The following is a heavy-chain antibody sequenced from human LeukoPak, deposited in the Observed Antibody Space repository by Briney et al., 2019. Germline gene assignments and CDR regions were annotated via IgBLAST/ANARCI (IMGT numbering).Heavy chain of an antibody. Sequence: GGSLRLSCAASGFTFSDYYMSWVRQAPGKGLEWMASINPDGSVAIYGDSMKGRFTISRDNAKNSLYLQMNSRTVEDTAVYYCTTRSDWLFDFWAQGTLVTVSS. J-gene: IGHJ4*02. CDR2: INPDGSVA. CDR3: TTRSDWLFDF. V-gene: IGHV3-7*01. CDR1: GFTFSDYY. D-gene: IGHD2-21*02.